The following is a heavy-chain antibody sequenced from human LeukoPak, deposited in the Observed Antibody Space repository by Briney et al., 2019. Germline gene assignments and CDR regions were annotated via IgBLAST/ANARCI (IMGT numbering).Heavy chain of an antibody. CDR2: ISSSGSTI. D-gene: IGHD3-10*02. CDR3: AELGITMIGGV. CDR1: GFTFSSYE. Sequence: GGSLRLSCAASGFTFSSYEMKWVRQAAGKGLEWVSYISSSGSTIYYADSVKGRFKIDRDNAKNSLYLQRTSLSAEDTAVYYCAELGITMIGGVWGKGTTVTISS. J-gene: IGHJ6*04. V-gene: IGHV3-48*03.